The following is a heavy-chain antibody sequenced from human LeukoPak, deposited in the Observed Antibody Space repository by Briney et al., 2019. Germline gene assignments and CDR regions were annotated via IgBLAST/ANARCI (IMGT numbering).Heavy chain of an antibody. CDR3: ARDRGNDYFDS. CDR1: GVSLSSHG. CDR2: TWSDGRSE. Sequence: GGSLRLSCVVSGVSLSSHGMHWVRQAPGKGLEWLTFTWSDGRSEYYADSVKGRFTVSRDNSKNTVYLQINSLRVEDTAVYYCARDRGNDYFDSWGQGALVTVSS. V-gene: IGHV3-33*01. J-gene: IGHJ4*02.